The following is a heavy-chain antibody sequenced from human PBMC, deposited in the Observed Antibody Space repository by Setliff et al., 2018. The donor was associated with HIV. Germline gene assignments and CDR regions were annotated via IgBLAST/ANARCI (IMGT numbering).Heavy chain of an antibody. J-gene: IGHJ4*02. V-gene: IGHV4-4*07. D-gene: IGHD3-22*01. CDR2: IYTSGST. CDR3: ARVLPYDSSGYLLYYFDY. CDR1: GVSISNYY. Sequence: KPSETLSLTCTVSGVSISNYYWSWIRQPAGKGLEWIVHIYTSGSTNYNPSLQSRVAISVDTSKNQFTLQLSSVTAADTAVYYCARVLPYDSSGYLLYYFDYWGQGILVTVSS.